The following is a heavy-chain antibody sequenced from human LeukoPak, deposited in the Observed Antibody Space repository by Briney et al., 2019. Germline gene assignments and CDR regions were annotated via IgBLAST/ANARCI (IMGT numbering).Heavy chain of an antibody. CDR1: GGTFSSYA. CDR2: IIPILGIA. CDR3: ARAKYSSSTNSYYFDY. Sequence: ASAKVSCKASGGTFSSYAISWVRQAPGQGLEWMGRIIPILGIANYAQKFQGRVTITADKSTSTAYMELSSLRSEDTAVYYCARAKYSSSTNSYYFDYWGQGTLVTVSS. J-gene: IGHJ4*02. D-gene: IGHD6-13*01. V-gene: IGHV1-69*04.